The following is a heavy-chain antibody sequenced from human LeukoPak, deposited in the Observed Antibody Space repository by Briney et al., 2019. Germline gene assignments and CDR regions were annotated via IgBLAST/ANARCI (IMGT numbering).Heavy chain of an antibody. V-gene: IGHV3-7*01. Sequence: PGGSLRLSCAASGFISGHYWMSWVRQAPGKGLEWVANIKEDGTMKFYADSVKGRFTISRDNVKKSLLLQMNSLRAEDMAVYYCARRRVAKDLWGQGTLVTVSS. CDR2: IKEDGTMK. J-gene: IGHJ4*02. CDR3: ARRRVAKDL. CDR1: GFISGHYW. D-gene: IGHD2-21*01.